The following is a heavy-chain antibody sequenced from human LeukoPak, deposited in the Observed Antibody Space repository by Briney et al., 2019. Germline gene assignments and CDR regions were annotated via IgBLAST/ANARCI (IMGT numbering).Heavy chain of an antibody. CDR3: ARTPPGGWYGSLDY. Sequence: GGSLRLSCAASGFAFSSCSMNWVRQAPGKGLEWVSLISSSSSSIFYADSVKGRFTISRDSAKNSLYPQMNSLRGEDTAVYYCARTPPGGWYGSLDYWGQGTLVTVSS. CDR2: ISSSSSSI. J-gene: IGHJ4*02. V-gene: IGHV3-21*01. D-gene: IGHD6-19*01. CDR1: GFAFSSCS.